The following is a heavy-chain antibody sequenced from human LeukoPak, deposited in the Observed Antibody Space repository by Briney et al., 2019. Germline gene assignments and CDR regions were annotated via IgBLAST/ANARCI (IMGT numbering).Heavy chain of an antibody. CDR2: IYYSGST. CDR1: GGSISSGDYY. J-gene: IGHJ4*02. D-gene: IGHD3-16*01. V-gene: IGHV4-30-4*08. CDR3: WKPPNSVWGSIAQNPCFLDY. Sequence: SQTLSLTCTVSGGSISSGDYYWSWIRQPPGKGLEWIGYIYYSGSTYYNPSLKSRVTISVDTSKNQFSLKLSSVTAAYTAVYFLWKPPNSVWGSIAQNPCFLDYWGQGTLVTVSS.